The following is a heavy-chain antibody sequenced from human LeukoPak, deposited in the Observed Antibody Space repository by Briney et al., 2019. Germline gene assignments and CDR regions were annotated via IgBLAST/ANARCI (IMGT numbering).Heavy chain of an antibody. D-gene: IGHD3-9*01. Sequence: GGSLRLSCAASGFTFSSYVMHWVRQAPGKGLEWVAIISYDGSNEYYADSVKGRFTISRDNSKNTLYLQMNSLRAADTAVYYCARDLLGSATSYSSGAWDYWGQGTLVTVSS. J-gene: IGHJ4*02. V-gene: IGHV3-30*04. CDR3: ARDLLGSATSYSSGAWDY. CDR1: GFTFSSYV. CDR2: ISYDGSNE.